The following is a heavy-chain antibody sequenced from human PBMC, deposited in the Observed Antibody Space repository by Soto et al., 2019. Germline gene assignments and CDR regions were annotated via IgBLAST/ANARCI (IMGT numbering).Heavy chain of an antibody. V-gene: IGHV4-31*03. CDR2: IYYSGST. CDR3: ARDRGGYCSSTSCGTFDP. J-gene: IGHJ5*02. CDR1: GGSISSGGYY. D-gene: IGHD2-2*01. Sequence: SETLSLTCTVSGGSISSGGYYWSWIRQHPGKGLEWIGYIYYSGSTYYNPSLKSRVTISVDTSKNQFSLKPSSVTAADTAVYYCARDRGGYCSSTSCGTFDPWGQGTLVTVSS.